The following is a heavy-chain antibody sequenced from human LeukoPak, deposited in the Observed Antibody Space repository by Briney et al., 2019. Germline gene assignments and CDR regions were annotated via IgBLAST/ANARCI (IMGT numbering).Heavy chain of an antibody. CDR3: ARARDSSSWYAEDDAFDI. CDR1: GFTFSSYS. J-gene: IGHJ3*02. D-gene: IGHD6-13*01. Sequence: GGSLRLSCAASGFTFSSYSMNWVRQAPGKGLEWVSSISSSSSYIYYADSVKGRFTISRDNAKNSLYLQMNSLRAEDTAVYYCARARDSSSWYAEDDAFDIWGQGTMVTVAS. V-gene: IGHV3-21*01. CDR2: ISSSSSYI.